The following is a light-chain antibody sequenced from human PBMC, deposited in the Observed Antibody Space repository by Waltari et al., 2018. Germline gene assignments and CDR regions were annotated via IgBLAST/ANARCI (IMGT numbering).Light chain of an antibody. J-gene: IGLJ3*02. CDR3: ALYMGSGIWV. CDR2: KAN. V-gene: IGLV8-61*01. CDR1: SGSLSTTSY. Sequence: QTVVTQEPSLSVSPGGTVTLTCALSSGSLSTTSYATAYQQTPGQAPRTLVYKANARSSGVPDRFSGSSLGNTAALTITGAQADDESDYYCALYMGSGIWVFGGGTRLTVL.